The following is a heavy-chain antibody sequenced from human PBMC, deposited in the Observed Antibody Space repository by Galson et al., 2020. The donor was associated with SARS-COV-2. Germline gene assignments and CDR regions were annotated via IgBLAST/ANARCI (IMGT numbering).Heavy chain of an antibody. CDR1: GYTFSTYD. CDR3: ARAHPKRFGCLGTFGYCFDN. V-gene: IGHV1-8*01. J-gene: IGHJ4*02. CDR2: MNPNSGNA. Sequence: ASVKVSYEASGYTFSTYDINWVRQATGQGLEWMGWMNPNSGNADFAQRFQGRLTLTRDNSISTAHMELINLRSDDTAVYYCARAHPKRFGCLGTFGYCFDNWGQGTLVTVSS. D-gene: IGHD3-10*01.